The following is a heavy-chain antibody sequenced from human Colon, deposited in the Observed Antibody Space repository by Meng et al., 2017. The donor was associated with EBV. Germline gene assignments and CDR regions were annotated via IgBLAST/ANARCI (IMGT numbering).Heavy chain of an antibody. CDR2: IFHSGST. V-gene: IGHV4-4*02. CDR1: GGSISSNNW. Sequence: QGQWQESGPGLGKPSGTLALTCAVSGGSISSNNWWSWVRQPPGKGLEWIGEIFHSGSTKHNPSLKSRVTMSMDKSKNQFSLRLSSVTAADTAVYYCASSDYYGSGSYYPWGQGTLVTVSS. J-gene: IGHJ5*02. CDR3: ASSDYYGSGSYYP. D-gene: IGHD3-10*01.